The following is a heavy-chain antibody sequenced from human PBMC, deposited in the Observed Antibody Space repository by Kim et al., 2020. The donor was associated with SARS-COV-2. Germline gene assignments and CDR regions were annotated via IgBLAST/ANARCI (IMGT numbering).Heavy chain of an antibody. CDR2: INPSGGST. V-gene: IGHV1-46*01. J-gene: IGHJ6*02. D-gene: IGHD3-10*01. Sequence: ASVKVSCKASGYTFTSYYMHWVRQAPGQGLEWMGIINPSGGSTSYAQMFQGRVTMTRDTSTSTVYMELSSLRSEDTAVYYCARDLSITMVRGVNTAIYYYGMDVWGQGTTVTVSS. CDR1: GYTFTSYY. CDR3: ARDLSITMVRGVNTAIYYYGMDV.